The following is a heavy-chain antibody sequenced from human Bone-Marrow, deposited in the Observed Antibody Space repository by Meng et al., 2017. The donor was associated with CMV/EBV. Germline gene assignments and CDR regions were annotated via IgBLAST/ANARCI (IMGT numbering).Heavy chain of an antibody. CDR3: ANSGLSGGAR. CDR1: GFTFSSYE. V-gene: IGHV3-48*03. CDR2: ISSSGSTI. Sequence: GGSLRLSCAASGFTFSSYEMNWVRQAPGKGLEWVSYISSSGSTIYYADSVKGRFTISRDNAKNSLFLQMDSLRAEDTAVYYCANSGLSGGARWGQGTLVTVSS. D-gene: IGHD2-21*01. J-gene: IGHJ4*02.